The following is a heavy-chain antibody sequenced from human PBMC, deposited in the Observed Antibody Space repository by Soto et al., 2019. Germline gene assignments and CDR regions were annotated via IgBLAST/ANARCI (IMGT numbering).Heavy chain of an antibody. CDR2: INAANGDT. CDR3: ARRRLGYGSWYFDL. J-gene: IGHJ2*01. D-gene: IGHD3-10*01. CDR1: GYDFIAYA. Sequence: QVELAQSGAEVKKPGASVKISCKTSGYDFIAYALHWVRQAPGQRPEWMGWINAANGDTKYSQKFQGRVTMTAATSASTGYLEMRSLKSDDTAVYYCARRRLGYGSWYFDLWGRGTLITVSS. V-gene: IGHV1-3*01.